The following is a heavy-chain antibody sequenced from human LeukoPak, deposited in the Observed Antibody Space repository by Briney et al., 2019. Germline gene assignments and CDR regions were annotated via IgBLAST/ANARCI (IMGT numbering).Heavy chain of an antibody. CDR1: GGSFSSGSYY. V-gene: IGHV4-31*03. CDR2: IYYSGST. Sequence: SETLSLTCTVSGGSFSSGSYYWSWIRQHPGKGLEWIGYIYYSGSTYYNPSLKSRVTISVDTSKNQFSLKLSSVTAADTAVYYCARDHYYDSSGHHPGAFDIWGQGTMVTVSS. J-gene: IGHJ3*02. D-gene: IGHD3-22*01. CDR3: ARDHYYDSSGHHPGAFDI.